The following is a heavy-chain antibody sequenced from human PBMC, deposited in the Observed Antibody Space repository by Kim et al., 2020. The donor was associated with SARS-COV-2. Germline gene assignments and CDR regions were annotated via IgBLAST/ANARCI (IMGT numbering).Heavy chain of an antibody. CDR2: IISNSGGT. V-gene: IGHV1-2*06. J-gene: IGHJ6*02. CDR1: GYALTGCH. CDR3: ARECCSTTSGCGFDV. Sequence: ASVKVSCKASGYALTGCHMHWVRQAPGQGLEWMGRIISNSGGTNYEQKFQGRVTMTSDTSISTAYMELSRLRSDDTAVYFCARECCSTTSGCGFDVWGQGTTVTVSS. D-gene: IGHD2-2*01.